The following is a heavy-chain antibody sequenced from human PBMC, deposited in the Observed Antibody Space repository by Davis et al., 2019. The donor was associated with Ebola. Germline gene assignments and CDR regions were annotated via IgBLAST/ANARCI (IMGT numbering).Heavy chain of an antibody. J-gene: IGHJ4*02. CDR1: GGSIRNGDYS. V-gene: IGHV4-39*07. D-gene: IGHD2-8*01. CDR2: IYKSGST. CDR3: ARGVSGITFDY. Sequence: SETLSLTCTVSGGSIRNGDYSWSWIRQPPGKGLEWIANIYKSGSTYYNPSLKSRVTISVDTSKNQLSLNLNSVTAADTALYSCARGVSGITFDYWGQGILVTVAS.